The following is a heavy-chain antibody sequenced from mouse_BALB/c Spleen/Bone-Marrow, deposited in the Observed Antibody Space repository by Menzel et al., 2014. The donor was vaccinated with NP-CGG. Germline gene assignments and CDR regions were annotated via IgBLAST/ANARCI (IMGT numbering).Heavy chain of an antibody. V-gene: IGHV14-3*02. J-gene: IGHJ4*01. CDR2: IDPANGNT. CDR3: TRGYGNYALYYYAMDY. Sequence: EVQLQQSGAELVKPGASAKLSCTASGFNIKDTYMHWVKQRPEQGLEWIGRIDPANGNTKYDPKFQGKATITADTSSNTAYLQLSSLTSEDTAVYYCTRGYGNYALYYYAMDYWGQGTSVTVSS. CDR1: GFNIKDTY. D-gene: IGHD2-10*02.